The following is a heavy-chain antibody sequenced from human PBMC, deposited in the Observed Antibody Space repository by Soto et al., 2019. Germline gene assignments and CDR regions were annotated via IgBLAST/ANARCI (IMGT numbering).Heavy chain of an antibody. J-gene: IGHJ4*02. Sequence: ASVKVSCKASGYTFTSYALHWVRQAPGQRFEWMGWINAGNGKTAYSQKFQGRVTVTRDTSASTAYMELSSLRSEDTAVYYCARGITLPTPLDYWGQGTLVTVSS. CDR3: ARGITLPTPLDY. CDR1: GYTFTSYA. V-gene: IGHV1-3*01. D-gene: IGHD1-20*01. CDR2: INAGNGKT.